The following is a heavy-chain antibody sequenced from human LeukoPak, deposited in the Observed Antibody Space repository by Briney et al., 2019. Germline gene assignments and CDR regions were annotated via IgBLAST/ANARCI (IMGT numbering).Heavy chain of an antibody. CDR3: ARDEAQRYDFWSGYYPPDPFDI. J-gene: IGHJ3*02. CDR2: ISAYNGNT. Sequence: GASVKVSCKASGYTFSGYGISWVRQAPGQGLEWMGWISAYNGNTNYAQKLQGRVTMTTDTSTSTAYMELRSLRSDDTAVYYCARDEAQRYDFWSGYYPPDPFDIWGQGTMVTVSS. CDR1: GYTFSGYG. V-gene: IGHV1-18*01. D-gene: IGHD3-3*01.